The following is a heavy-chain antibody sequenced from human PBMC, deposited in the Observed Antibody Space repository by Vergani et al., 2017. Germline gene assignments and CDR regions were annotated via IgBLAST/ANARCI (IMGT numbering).Heavy chain of an antibody. V-gene: IGHV4-39*01. Sequence: QLQLQESGPGLVKPSATLSLTCSVSGASIRSSNYYWGWIRQPPGKGLEWIASIYYIGSTYYNPSLKGRVTISVDTSKNQFSLKLSSVTAADTAVYFCARHSTVEWLVKLGWIDPWGQGILVTVSS. CDR2: IYYIGST. CDR3: ARHSTVEWLVKLGWIDP. D-gene: IGHD6-19*01. CDR1: GASIRSSNYY. J-gene: IGHJ5*02.